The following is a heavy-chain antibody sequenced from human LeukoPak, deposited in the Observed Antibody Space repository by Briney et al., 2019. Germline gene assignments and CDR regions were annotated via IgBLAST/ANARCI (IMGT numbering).Heavy chain of an antibody. J-gene: IGHJ4*02. D-gene: IGHD2-2*02. Sequence: PGGSLRLSCAASGFTFSSYGMHWVRQAPGKGLEWVAFIRSVGTDKYYADSVKGRFTISRDNSKNTLHLQMNSLRTEDTAVYYCATDLGEAAIIFEYWGQGTLVTVSS. CDR2: IRSVGTDK. V-gene: IGHV3-30*02. CDR3: ATDLGEAAIIFEY. CDR1: GFTFSSYG.